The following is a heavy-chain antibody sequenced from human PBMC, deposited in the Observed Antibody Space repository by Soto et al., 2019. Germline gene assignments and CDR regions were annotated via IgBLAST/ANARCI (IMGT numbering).Heavy chain of an antibody. CDR3: ARGLETFDY. J-gene: IGHJ4*02. Sequence: SETLSLTCAVYGGSFSGYYWSWIRQPPGKGLEWIGEINHSGSTNYNPSLKSRVTISVDTSKNQFSLKLSSVTAADTAVYYCARGLETFDYWGQGTLVTVSS. CDR2: INHSGST. V-gene: IGHV4-34*01. CDR1: GGSFSGYY.